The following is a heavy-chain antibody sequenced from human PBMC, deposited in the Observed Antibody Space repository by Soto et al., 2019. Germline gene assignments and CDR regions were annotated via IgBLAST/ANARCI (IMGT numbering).Heavy chain of an antibody. CDR2: ISSTSTYI. CDR3: ARDPEDHDIPLDY. J-gene: IGHJ4*02. D-gene: IGHD3-9*01. Sequence: GGSLRLSCAASGFTFSTYTMNWVRQAPGKGLEWVSSISSTSTYINYADSLKGRFTISRDNAKNSLYLQMNSLRAEDTALYYCARDPEDHDIPLDYWGQGTLVTVSS. CDR1: GFTFSTYT. V-gene: IGHV3-21*01.